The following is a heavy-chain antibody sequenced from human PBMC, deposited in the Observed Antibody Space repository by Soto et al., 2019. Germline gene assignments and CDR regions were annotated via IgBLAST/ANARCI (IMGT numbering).Heavy chain of an antibody. CDR2: IKSKTDGGTT. J-gene: IGHJ6*02. Sequence: GGSLRLSCAASGFTFSNAWMNWVRQAPGKGLERVGRIKSKTDGGTTDYAAPVKGRFTISRDDSKNTLYLQMNSLKTEDTAVYYCTTERIYSSSSDGPALYYYGMDVWGQGTTVTVSS. CDR3: TTERIYSSSSDGPALYYYGMDV. D-gene: IGHD6-6*01. CDR1: GFTFSNAW. V-gene: IGHV3-15*07.